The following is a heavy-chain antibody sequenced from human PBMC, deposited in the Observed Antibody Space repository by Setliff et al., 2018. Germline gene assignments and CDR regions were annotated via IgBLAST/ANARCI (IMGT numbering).Heavy chain of an antibody. CDR2: IYSSGNT. Sequence: PGGSLRLSCAASGFTLSTYSMSWVRQAPGKGLEWVSIIYSSGNTAYTDSVKGRFTISRDTSKNTVYLQMNNVTVDDTAVYFCARRGYSHDSSDYNRRKVFDYFDFWGQGAQVTVSS. J-gene: IGHJ4*02. CDR3: ARRGYSHDSSDYNRRKVFDYFDF. D-gene: IGHD3-22*01. V-gene: IGHV3-53*01. CDR1: GFTLSTYS.